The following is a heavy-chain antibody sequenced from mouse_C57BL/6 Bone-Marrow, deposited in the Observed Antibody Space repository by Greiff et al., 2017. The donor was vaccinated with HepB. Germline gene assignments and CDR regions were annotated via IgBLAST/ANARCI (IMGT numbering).Heavy chain of an antibody. CDR3: AKLRRGYAMDY. CDR1: GFSLTSYG. D-gene: IGHD2-12*01. Sequence: VKLQESGPGLVQPSQSLSITCTVSGFSLTSYGVHWVRQSPGKGLEWLGVIWRGGSTDYNAAFKSRLSITKDNSKSQVFFKMNSLQADDTAIYYCAKLRRGYAMDYWGQGTSVTVSS. J-gene: IGHJ4*01. V-gene: IGHV2-5*01. CDR2: IWRGGST.